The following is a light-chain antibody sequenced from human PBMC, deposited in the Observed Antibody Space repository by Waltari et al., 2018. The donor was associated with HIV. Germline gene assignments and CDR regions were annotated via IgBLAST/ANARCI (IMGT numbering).Light chain of an antibody. CDR1: SSAAGGSKY. Sequence: QSPLTQPRSLSGPPGQSVTISCTGTSSAAGGSKYVSWYQQHPSKAPKLISYDVSKRPSGVPPRFSGSKSGNTASLTISGLQAEDEADYYCCSDAGSYTLVFGGGTKLTVL. CDR3: CSDAGSYTLV. CDR2: DVS. V-gene: IGLV2-11*01. J-gene: IGLJ2*01.